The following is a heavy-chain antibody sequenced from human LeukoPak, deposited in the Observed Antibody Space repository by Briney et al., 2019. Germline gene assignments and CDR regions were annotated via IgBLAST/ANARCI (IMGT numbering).Heavy chain of an antibody. V-gene: IGHV3-7*05. Sequence: GGSLGLSCAASGFXFSSYWISWVRQAPGKGLQWVANIKQDGSEKYYVDSVKGRFTISRDNAKNSLYLQMNSLRAEDTAVYYCTRDRSGQDWGQGTLVTVSS. D-gene: IGHD1-1*01. CDR1: GFXFSSYW. CDR2: IKQDGSEK. J-gene: IGHJ4*02. CDR3: TRDRSGQD.